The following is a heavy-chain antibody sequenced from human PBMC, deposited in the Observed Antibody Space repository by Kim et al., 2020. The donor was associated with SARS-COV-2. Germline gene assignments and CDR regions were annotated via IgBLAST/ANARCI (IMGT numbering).Heavy chain of an antibody. CDR2: ISHTGTYI. CDR3: SRALGIGSYYFDY. Sequence: GGSLRLSCAASGFTFNNYCINWVRQAPGKGLEWVSSISHTGTYIYYAASVRGRFTVSRDSAKNSVDLQMNSLRDDDTAVYYCSRALGIGSYYFDYWGQGT. V-gene: IGHV3-21*01. J-gene: IGHJ4*02. CDR1: GFTFNNYC. D-gene: IGHD7-27*01.